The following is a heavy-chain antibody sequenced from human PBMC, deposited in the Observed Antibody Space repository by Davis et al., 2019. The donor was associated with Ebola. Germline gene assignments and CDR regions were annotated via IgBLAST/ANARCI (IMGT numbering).Heavy chain of an antibody. CDR1: GFTFGHHA. CDR3: ARARYSSSWTFDP. D-gene: IGHD6-13*01. V-gene: IGHV3-23*01. Sequence: GESLNTPCTASGFTFGHHAMPSVRLAPGKGLEWVSTLRLSADTYYADSVKGRFTISRDNSKNTLYLQMNSLRAEDTAVYYCARARYSSSWTFDPWGQGTLVTVSS. J-gene: IGHJ5*02. CDR2: LRLSADT.